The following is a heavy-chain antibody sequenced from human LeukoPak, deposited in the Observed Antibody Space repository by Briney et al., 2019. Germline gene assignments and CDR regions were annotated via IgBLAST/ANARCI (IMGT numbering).Heavy chain of an antibody. Sequence: PETLSLTCTVSGGSIRSSSYYWSWIRQPPGKGLEWIGEINHSGSTNYNPSLKSRVTISVDTSKNQFSLKLSSVTAADTAVYYCARTRASYDILTGYLARNYYYYMDVWGKGTTVTISS. CDR2: INHSGST. CDR3: ARTRASYDILTGYLARNYYYYMDV. V-gene: IGHV4-39*07. D-gene: IGHD3-9*01. J-gene: IGHJ6*03. CDR1: GGSIRSSSYY.